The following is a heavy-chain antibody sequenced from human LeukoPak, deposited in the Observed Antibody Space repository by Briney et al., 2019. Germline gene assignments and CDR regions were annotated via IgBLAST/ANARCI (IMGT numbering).Heavy chain of an antibody. CDR1: GFTFSDYY. CDR2: ISSSGSTI. J-gene: IGHJ5*02. CDR3: ARSARGEPPTVFDP. Sequence: GGSLRLSCAASGFTFSDYYMSWIRQAPGKGLEWVSYISSSGSTIYYADSVKGRFTISRDNAKNSLYLQMNSLRAEDTAVYYCARSARGEPPTVFDPWGQGTLVTVSS. V-gene: IGHV3-11*01. D-gene: IGHD3-16*01.